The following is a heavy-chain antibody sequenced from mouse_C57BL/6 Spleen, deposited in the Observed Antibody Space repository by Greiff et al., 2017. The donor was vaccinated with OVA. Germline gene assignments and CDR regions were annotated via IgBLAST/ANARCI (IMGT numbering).Heavy chain of an antibody. J-gene: IGHJ3*01. V-gene: IGHV1-50*01. CDR3: AREGSSGDSAY. CDR1: GYTFTSYW. Sequence: QVQLQQPGAELVKPGASVKLSCKASGYTFTSYWMQWVKQRPGQGLEWIGEIDPSDSYTNYNQKFKGKATLTVDTSSSTAYMQLSSLTTEDSAVYYCAREGSSGDSAYWGQGTLVTVSA. D-gene: IGHD1-3*01. CDR2: IDPSDSYT.